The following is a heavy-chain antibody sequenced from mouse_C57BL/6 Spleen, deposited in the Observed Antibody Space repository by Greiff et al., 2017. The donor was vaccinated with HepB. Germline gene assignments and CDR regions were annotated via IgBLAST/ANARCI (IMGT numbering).Heavy chain of an antibody. J-gene: IGHJ1*03. Sequence: DVQLQESGPGMVKPSQSLSLTCTVTGYSITSGYDWHWIRHFPGNKLEWMGYISYSGSTNYNPSLKSRSSITHDTSKNHFFLKLNSVTTEDTATYYRARDAYEGNYGWWYFDVWGTGTTVTVSS. CDR2: ISYSGST. CDR1: GYSITSGYD. CDR3: ARDAYEGNYGWWYFDV. D-gene: IGHD2-10*01. V-gene: IGHV3-1*01.